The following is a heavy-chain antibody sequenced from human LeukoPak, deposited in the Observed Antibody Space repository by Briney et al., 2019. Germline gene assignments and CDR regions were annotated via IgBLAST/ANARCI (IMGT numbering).Heavy chain of an antibody. V-gene: IGHV7-4-1*02. J-gene: IGHJ4*02. Sequence: ASVKVSCKASGYTFTSYAMNWVRQAPGQGLEWMGWINANTGNPTYAQGFTGRFVFSLDTSVSTAYLQISSLKAEDTAVYYCARVEYYYDSSGYFQYFDYWGQGTLVTVSS. CDR3: ARVEYYYDSSGYFQYFDY. CDR2: INANTGNP. D-gene: IGHD3-22*01. CDR1: GYTFTSYA.